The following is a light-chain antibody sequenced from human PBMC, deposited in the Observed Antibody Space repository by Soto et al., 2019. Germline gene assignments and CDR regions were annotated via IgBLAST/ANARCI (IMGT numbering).Light chain of an antibody. CDR1: QTISSW. J-gene: IGKJ1*01. CDR2: KAS. CDR3: QQYNSSSAE. Sequence: PITYDPGILSGSVVIRVTITCRASQTISSWLAWYQQKPGKAPKLLIYKASTLKSGVPSRFSGSGSGTEFTLTISSLQPDDFATYYCQQYNSSSAEFGQGSNVEI. V-gene: IGKV1-5*03.